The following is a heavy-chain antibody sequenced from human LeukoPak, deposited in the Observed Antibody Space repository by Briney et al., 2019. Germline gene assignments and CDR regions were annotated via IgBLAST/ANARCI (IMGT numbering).Heavy chain of an antibody. CDR3: ARDGYIEAFDY. CDR2: ISSSYI. J-gene: IGHJ4*02. D-gene: IGHD5-12*01. Sequence: PGGSLRLSCAASGFTFSSYSMNWVRQAPGKGLEWVSSISSSYIYYADSVKGRFTISRDNAKNSLYLQMNSLRAEDTAVYYCARDGYIEAFDYWGQGTLVTVSS. CDR1: GFTFSSYS. V-gene: IGHV3-21*01.